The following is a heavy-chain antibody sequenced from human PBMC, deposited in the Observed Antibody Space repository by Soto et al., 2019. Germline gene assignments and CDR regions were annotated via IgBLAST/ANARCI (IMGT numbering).Heavy chain of an antibody. J-gene: IGHJ5*02. V-gene: IGHV3-74*01. Sequence: GALRLSCAASVLTFNRYWMHWVRHAPGKGLVWVSHINTDGSNTNYADSVKGRFTISRDNAKSTLFLQMNSLRDEDTAVYYCAREFCSGGNCYTYYFDPWGQGIPVTVS. CDR2: INTDGSNT. D-gene: IGHD2-15*01. CDR1: VLTFNRYW. CDR3: AREFCSGGNCYTYYFDP.